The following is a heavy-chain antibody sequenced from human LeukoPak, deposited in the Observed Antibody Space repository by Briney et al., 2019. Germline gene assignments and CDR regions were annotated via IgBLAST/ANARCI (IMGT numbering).Heavy chain of an antibody. Sequence: SQTLSLTCTVSGGSISSGGYYWSWIRQPPGKGLEWIGYIYYNGNINYNPSLKSRVTISVDTSKNQFSLRLSSVTAADTAVYYCARHHYYGSGTFDYWGQGALVTVSS. CDR1: GGSISSGGYY. CDR2: IYYNGNI. CDR3: ARHHYYGSGTFDY. J-gene: IGHJ4*02. D-gene: IGHD3-10*01. V-gene: IGHV4-61*08.